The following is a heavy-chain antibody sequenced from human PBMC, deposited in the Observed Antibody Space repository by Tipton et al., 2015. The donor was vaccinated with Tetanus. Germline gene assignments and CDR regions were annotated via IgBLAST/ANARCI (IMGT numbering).Heavy chain of an antibody. CDR3: AGGSYFLFYYYMDV. CDR1: GFTFSSYA. V-gene: IGHV3-23*01. CDR2: ISGSGGST. D-gene: IGHD1-26*01. J-gene: IGHJ6*03. Sequence: SLRLSCVASGFTFSSYAMSWVREDPGKGLEWVSAISGSGGSTYYADSVKGRFTISRDNSKNTLYLQMNSLRAEDTAVYYCAGGSYFLFYYYMDVWGKGTSGTVSS.